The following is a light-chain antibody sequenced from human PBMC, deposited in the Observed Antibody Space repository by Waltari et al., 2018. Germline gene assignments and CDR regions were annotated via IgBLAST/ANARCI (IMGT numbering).Light chain of an antibody. Sequence: QSALTPPASVSGSPGQSLTISCPGPSSDVGSYNYVSWYQQHPRKAPKLIIYDVTNRPSGVSNRFSGSKSGNTASLTISGLQAEDEADYYCSSYMDTTTLELFGGGTSLTVL. CDR2: DVT. V-gene: IGLV2-14*03. J-gene: IGLJ2*01. CDR3: SSYMDTTTLEL. CDR1: SSDVGSYNY.